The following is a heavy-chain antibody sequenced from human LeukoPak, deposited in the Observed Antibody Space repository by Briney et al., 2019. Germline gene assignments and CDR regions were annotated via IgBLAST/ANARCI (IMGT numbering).Heavy chain of an antibody. V-gene: IGHV4-34*01. D-gene: IGHD6-19*01. CDR2: INHSGST. CDR3: ARLGVAGYYYYYYMDV. Sequence: SETMSLTCAVYGGSFSGYYWSWIRQPPGKGLEWIGEINHSGSTNYNPSLKSRVTISVDTSKNQFSLKLSSVTAADTAVYYCARLGVAGYYYYYYMDVWGKGTTVTVSS. CDR1: GGSFSGYY. J-gene: IGHJ6*03.